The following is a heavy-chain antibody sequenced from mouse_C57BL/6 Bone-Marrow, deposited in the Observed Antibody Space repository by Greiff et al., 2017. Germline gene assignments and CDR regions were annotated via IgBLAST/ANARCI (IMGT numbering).Heavy chain of an antibody. CDR3: ARGDGYPLAMDY. D-gene: IGHD2-3*01. Sequence: EVQLQESGGGLVKPGGSLKLSCAASGFTFSSYAMSWVRQTPEKRLEWVATISDGCSYTYYPDNLKGRFTISRDNAKNDLYLQMSHLKSEDTAMYYCARGDGYPLAMDYWGQGTSVTVSS. J-gene: IGHJ4*01. CDR1: GFTFSSYA. V-gene: IGHV5-4*01. CDR2: ISDGCSYT.